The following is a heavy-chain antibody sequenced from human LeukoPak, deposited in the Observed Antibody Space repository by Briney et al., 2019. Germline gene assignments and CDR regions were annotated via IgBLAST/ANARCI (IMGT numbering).Heavy chain of an antibody. J-gene: IGHJ3*02. V-gene: IGHV4-59*11. CDR3: ARDRISINALDM. Sequence: WETLSLTCSVSGDSITGHYLTWIRQPPGNGLEWIGYISHIGSTNYNPSLKSRVTISVDTSKNQFSLKLTSVTAADTALYYCARDRISINALDMWGQGTMVTVSS. CDR1: GDSITGHY. CDR2: ISHIGST. D-gene: IGHD1-14*01.